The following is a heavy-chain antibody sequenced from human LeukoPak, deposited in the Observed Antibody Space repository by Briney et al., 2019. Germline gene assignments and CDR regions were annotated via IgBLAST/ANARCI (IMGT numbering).Heavy chain of an antibody. CDR2: IFYTGST. J-gene: IGHJ4*02. CDR3: ARRVGGTQRHFDY. Sequence: SETLSLTCTVSGGSISSYYWSWIRQPPGKGLEYIGYIFYTGSTNYNPCLKSRVTISADTSKNQFSLKLNSVTAADTAVYYCARRVGGTQRHFDYWGQGTLVTVSS. V-gene: IGHV4-59*08. CDR1: GGSISSYY. D-gene: IGHD3-16*01.